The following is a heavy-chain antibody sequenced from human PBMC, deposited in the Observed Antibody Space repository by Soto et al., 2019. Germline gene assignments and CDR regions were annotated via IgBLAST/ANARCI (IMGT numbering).Heavy chain of an antibody. Sequence: LRLSCAASGFPFSSYVMAWVRQAPGKGLEWVSGISGGGSNTFYADSVKGRFTISRDNSKNTLLLQMNSLGAEDTAVYYCAKDSNPYRSSLRGRYFDYWGQGIGVTVSS. V-gene: IGHV3-23*01. CDR2: ISGGGSNT. D-gene: IGHD2-15*01. CDR1: GFPFSSYV. CDR3: AKDSNPYRSSLRGRYFDY. J-gene: IGHJ4*02.